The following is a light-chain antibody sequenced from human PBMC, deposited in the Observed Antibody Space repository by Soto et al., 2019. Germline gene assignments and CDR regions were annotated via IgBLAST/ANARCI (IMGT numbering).Light chain of an antibody. J-gene: IGLJ2*01. Sequence: QSALTQPASVSGSPGQSITISCTGTSSDVGGYNYVSWYQQHPGKATKLMIYEVSYRPSGVSNRFSGSKSGNTASLTISGLQAEDEADYYCSSYAHSSTVVFGGGTKLTVL. CDR3: SSYAHSSTVV. CDR1: SSDVGGYNY. V-gene: IGLV2-14*01. CDR2: EVS.